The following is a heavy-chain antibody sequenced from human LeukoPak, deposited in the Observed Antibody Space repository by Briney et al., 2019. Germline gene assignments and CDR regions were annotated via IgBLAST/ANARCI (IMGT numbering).Heavy chain of an antibody. D-gene: IGHD6-19*01. Sequence: GGSLRLSCAASGFTFSSYWMHWVRQAPGKGLVWVSRINGDGSRTNYADSVKGRFTISRDNSKNTLFLQMNSLRAEDTAVYYCARVLAVAGLYYFDYWGQGTLVTVSS. CDR1: GFTFSSYW. CDR3: ARVLAVAGLYYFDY. V-gene: IGHV3-74*01. J-gene: IGHJ4*02. CDR2: INGDGSRT.